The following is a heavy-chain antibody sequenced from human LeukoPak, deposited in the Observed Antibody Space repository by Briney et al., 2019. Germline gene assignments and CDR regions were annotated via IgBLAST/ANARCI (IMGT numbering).Heavy chain of an antibody. CDR1: GFIFSSYW. CDR2: INGDGSSP. CDR3: ARDGSLPDY. V-gene: IGHV3-74*01. Sequence: PGGSLRLSCAASGFIFSSYWMHWVRQAPGKGLVWVPRINGDGSSPIYADSVKGRFTISRDNAKNTLYLQMNSLRVEDGAVYYCARDGSLPDYWGQGTLVTVSS. D-gene: IGHD3-22*01. J-gene: IGHJ4*02.